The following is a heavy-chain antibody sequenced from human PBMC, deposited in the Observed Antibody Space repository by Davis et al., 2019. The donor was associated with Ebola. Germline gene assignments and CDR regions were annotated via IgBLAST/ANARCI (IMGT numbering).Heavy chain of an antibody. Sequence: ASVKVSCKASGYTFTSYGISWVRQAPGQGLEWMGWISAYNGNTNYAQKLQGRVTMTTDTSTSTAYMELRSLRSDDTAVYYCARDDSSSSWYENYYYYYGMDVWGQGTTVTVSS. CDR2: ISAYNGNT. CDR1: GYTFTSYG. V-gene: IGHV1-18*01. J-gene: IGHJ6*02. D-gene: IGHD6-13*01. CDR3: ARDDSSSSWYENYYYYYGMDV.